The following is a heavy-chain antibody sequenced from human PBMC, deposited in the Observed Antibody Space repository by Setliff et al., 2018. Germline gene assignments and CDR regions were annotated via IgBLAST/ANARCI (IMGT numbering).Heavy chain of an antibody. Sequence: SETLSLTCTVSGFSINSGTHFWGWIRQPPGKGLEWIGRVHYSGNTYYNASLKSRVIISVDTAQNQFSLSLSSVTAADTAVYYCARTGTYRYFDYWGQGTLVTVSS. CDR2: VHYSGNT. J-gene: IGHJ4*02. CDR3: ARTGTYRYFDY. V-gene: IGHV4-39*01. D-gene: IGHD1-1*01. CDR1: GFSINSGTHF.